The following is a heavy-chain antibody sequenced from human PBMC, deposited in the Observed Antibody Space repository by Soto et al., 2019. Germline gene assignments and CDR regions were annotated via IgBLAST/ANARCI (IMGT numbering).Heavy chain of an antibody. Sequence: PSETLSLTCAVYGGSFSGYYWSWIRQPPGKGLEWIGEINHSGSTNYNPSLKSRVTISVDTSKNQFSLKLSSVTAADTAVYYCARISGATYYYDSSGSGDYWGQGTLVTVSS. V-gene: IGHV4-34*01. J-gene: IGHJ4*02. CDR3: ARISGATYYYDSSGSGDY. D-gene: IGHD3-22*01. CDR1: GGSFSGYY. CDR2: INHSGST.